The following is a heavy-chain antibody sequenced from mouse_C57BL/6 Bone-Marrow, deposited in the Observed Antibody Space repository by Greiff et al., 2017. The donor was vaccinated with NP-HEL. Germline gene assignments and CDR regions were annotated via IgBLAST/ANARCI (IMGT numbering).Heavy chain of an antibody. V-gene: IGHV5-6*01. CDR1: GFTFSSYG. J-gene: IGHJ2*01. CDR3: ARQGLRLFDY. D-gene: IGHD2-4*01. CDR2: ISSGGSYT. Sequence: DVHLVESGGDLVKPGGSLKLSCAASGFTFSSYGMSWVRQTPDKRLEWVATISSGGSYTYYPDSVKGRFTISRDNAKNTLYLQMSSLKSEDTAMYYCARQGLRLFDYWGQGTTLTVSS.